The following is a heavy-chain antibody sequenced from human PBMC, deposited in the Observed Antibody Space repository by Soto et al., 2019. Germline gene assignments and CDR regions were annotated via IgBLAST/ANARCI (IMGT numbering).Heavy chain of an antibody. CDR2: IYYSGST. CDR1: GGSISSYY. J-gene: IGHJ4*02. CDR3: ARQEVLWFGELLQPTNFDY. Sequence: SETLSLTCTVSGGSISSYYWSWIRQPPGKGLEWIGYIYYSGSTNYNPSHKSRVTISVDTSKNQFSLKLSSVAAADTAVYYCARQEVLWFGELLQPTNFDYWGQGTLVTVPQ. V-gene: IGHV4-59*08. D-gene: IGHD3-10*01.